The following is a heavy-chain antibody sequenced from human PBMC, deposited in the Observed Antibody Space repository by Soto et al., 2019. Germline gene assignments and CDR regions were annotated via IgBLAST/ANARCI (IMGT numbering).Heavy chain of an antibody. CDR2: IIPIFGTA. Sequence: QVQLVQSGAEVKKPGSSVKVSCKASGGTFSSYAISWVRQAPGQGLEWMGGIIPIFGTANYAQKFQGRVTITADESTSTAYMELSSLRSEDTAAYYCARGFVAAAGVKGWYFDLWGRGTLVTVSS. J-gene: IGHJ2*01. CDR3: ARGFVAAAGVKGWYFDL. D-gene: IGHD6-13*01. CDR1: GGTFSSYA. V-gene: IGHV1-69*12.